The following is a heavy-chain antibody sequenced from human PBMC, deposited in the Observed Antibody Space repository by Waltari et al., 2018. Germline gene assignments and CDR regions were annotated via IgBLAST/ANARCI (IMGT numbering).Heavy chain of an antibody. CDR3: ARDSSIVVVIARGAFDI. Sequence: QVQLQESGPGLVKPSETLSLTCAVSGYSISSGYYWGWIRQPPGKGLEWIGSIYHSGSTYYNPSLKSRVIISVDTSKNQFSLKLSSVTAADTAVYYCARDSSIVVVIARGAFDIWGQGTMVTVSS. CDR2: IYHSGST. D-gene: IGHD2-21*01. J-gene: IGHJ3*02. CDR1: GYSISSGYY. V-gene: IGHV4-38-2*02.